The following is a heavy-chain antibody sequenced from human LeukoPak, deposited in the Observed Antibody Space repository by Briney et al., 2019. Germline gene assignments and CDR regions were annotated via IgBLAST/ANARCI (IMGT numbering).Heavy chain of an antibody. CDR2: IYPGDSDT. CDR3: ARSVDTAMPDY. V-gene: IGHV5-51*04. Sequence: GESLKISCKGSGYSFTSYWIGWVRQMPGKGLEWMGIIYPGDSDTRYNPSFQGQVTISADKPISTAYLQWSSLKASDTAMYYCARSVDTAMPDYWGQGTLVTVSS. J-gene: IGHJ4*02. CDR1: GYSFTSYW. D-gene: IGHD5-18*01.